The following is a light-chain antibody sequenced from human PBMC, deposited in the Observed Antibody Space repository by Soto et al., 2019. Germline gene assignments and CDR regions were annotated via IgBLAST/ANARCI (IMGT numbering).Light chain of an antibody. V-gene: IGKV3-20*01. CDR1: QSVTSRY. CDR2: VAS. CDR3: QQYNNSPEYT. J-gene: IGKJ2*01. Sequence: EIVLTQSPGTLSLSPGERATLSCKASQSVTSRYLAWYQQKPGQAPRPLIYVASSRATGIPDRFSGSGSGTDFTLTISILEPEDFAVYFCQQYNNSPEYTFGQGTKLEIK.